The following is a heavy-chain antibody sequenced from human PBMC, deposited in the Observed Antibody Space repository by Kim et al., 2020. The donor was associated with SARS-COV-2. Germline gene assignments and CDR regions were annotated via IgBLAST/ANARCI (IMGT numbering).Heavy chain of an antibody. CDR2: MNPNSGNT. CDR1: GYTFTSYD. V-gene: IGHV1-8*01. Sequence: ASVKVSCKASGYTFTSYDINWVRQATGQGLEWMGWMNPNSGNTGYAQKFQGRVTMTRNTSISTAYMEPSSLRSEDTAVYYCARARRDMIVVVIAKYYYYYMDVWGKGTTVTVSS. D-gene: IGHD3-22*01. J-gene: IGHJ6*03. CDR3: ARARRDMIVVVIAKYYYYYMDV.